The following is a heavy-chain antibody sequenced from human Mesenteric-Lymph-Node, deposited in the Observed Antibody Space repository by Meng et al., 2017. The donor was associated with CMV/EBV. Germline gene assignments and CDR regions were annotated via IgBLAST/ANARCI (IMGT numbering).Heavy chain of an antibody. CDR2: ISAYNGNT. D-gene: IGHD6-6*01. J-gene: IGHJ4*02. CDR1: GGTFSSYT. CDR3: ARGTSYSSSPRDGDY. V-gene: IGHV1-18*01. Sequence: ASVKVSCKASGGTFSSYTISWVRQAPGQGLEWMGWISAYNGNTNYAQKLQGRVTMTTDTSTSTAYMELRSLRSDDTAVYYCARGTSYSSSPRDGDYWGQGTLVTVSS.